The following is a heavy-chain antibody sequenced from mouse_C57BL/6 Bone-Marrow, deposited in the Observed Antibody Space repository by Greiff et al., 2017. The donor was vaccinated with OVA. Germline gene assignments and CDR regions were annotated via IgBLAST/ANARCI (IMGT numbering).Heavy chain of an antibody. CDR3: AREEGFVFDY. J-gene: IGHJ2*01. CDR1: GYTFTSYW. CDR2: INPGRGST. Sequence: QVQLKESGADLVQPGASVTLSCKASGYTFTSYWMHWVHQRPGQGLEWIGYINPGRGSTKYNQKFKDKATLTADKSSSIAYMQLSSLTYDDSAVYYCAREEGFVFDYWGQGTTLTVSA. V-gene: IGHV1-7*01.